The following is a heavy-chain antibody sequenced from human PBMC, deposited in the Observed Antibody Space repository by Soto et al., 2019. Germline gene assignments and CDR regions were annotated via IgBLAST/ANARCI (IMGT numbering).Heavy chain of an antibody. CDR2: MNPNSGNT. Sequence: ASVKVSCKASGYTFTSYDINWVRQATGQGLEWMGWMNPNSGNTGYAQKFQGRVTMTRNTSISTAYMELSSLRSEDTAMYYCARQPLGYSDSSGFFDNWGQGTLVTVSS. J-gene: IGHJ4*02. V-gene: IGHV1-8*01. CDR3: ARQPLGYSDSSGFFDN. CDR1: GYTFTSYD. D-gene: IGHD3-22*01.